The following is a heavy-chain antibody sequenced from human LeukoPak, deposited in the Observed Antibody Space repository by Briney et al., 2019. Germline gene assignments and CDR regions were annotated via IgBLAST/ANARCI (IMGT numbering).Heavy chain of an antibody. D-gene: IGHD2-8*01. J-gene: IGHJ5*02. CDR3: ARDLVHDSELNWFDP. CDR2: ISSSSSYI. V-gene: IGHV3-21*01. Sequence: SGGSLRLSCLASGFTFSNYAMNWVRQAPGKGLEWVSSISSSSSYIYYADSVKGRFTISRDNAKNSLYLQMNSLRAEDTAVYYCARDLVHDSELNWFDPWGQGTLVTVSS. CDR1: GFTFSNYA.